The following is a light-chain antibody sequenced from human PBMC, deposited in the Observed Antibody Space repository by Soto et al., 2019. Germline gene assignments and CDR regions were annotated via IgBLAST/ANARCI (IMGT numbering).Light chain of an antibody. CDR2: LDSDGSH. CDR1: SGPSSYA. V-gene: IGLV4-69*01. J-gene: IGLJ2*01. Sequence: QPVLTQSPSASASLGASVKLTCTLTSGPSSYAIAWHQQQPKKGPRFLMKLDSDGSHSKGDGIPDRFSGSSSGAERYLTISSLQSDDEADYYCQTWGTGIVVFGGGTKLTVL. CDR3: QTWGTGIVV.